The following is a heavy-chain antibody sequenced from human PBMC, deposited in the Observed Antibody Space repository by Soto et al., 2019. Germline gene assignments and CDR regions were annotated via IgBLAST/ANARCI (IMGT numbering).Heavy chain of an antibody. CDR2: IYYSGST. D-gene: IGHD2-15*01. CDR1: GGSISSGGYY. Sequence: SETLSLTCTVSGGSISSGGYYWSWIRQHPGKGLEWIGYIYYSGSTYYNPSLKSRVTISVDTSKNQFSLKLSSVTAADTAVYYCARVVPVAQYYFDYWGQGTLVTVSS. V-gene: IGHV4-31*03. J-gene: IGHJ4*02. CDR3: ARVVPVAQYYFDY.